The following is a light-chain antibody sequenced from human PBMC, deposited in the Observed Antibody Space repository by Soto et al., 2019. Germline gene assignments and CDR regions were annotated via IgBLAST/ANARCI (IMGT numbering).Light chain of an antibody. J-gene: IGLJ1*01. Sequence: QSVLTQPPSASGSPGQSVTISCTGTSSDIGAYNYVSWYQQHPGKAPKLMIYEVSKRPSGVPDRFSGSKSGNTASLTVSGLQAEDEADYYCSSYTSSSIPYVFGTGTKLTVL. CDR2: EVS. V-gene: IGLV2-8*01. CDR3: SSYTSSSIPYV. CDR1: SSDIGAYNY.